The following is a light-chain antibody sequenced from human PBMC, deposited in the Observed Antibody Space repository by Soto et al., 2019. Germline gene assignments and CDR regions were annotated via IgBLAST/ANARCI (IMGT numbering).Light chain of an antibody. CDR1: QSVRSSY. CDR2: GAS. V-gene: IGKV3-20*01. J-gene: IGKJ4*01. Sequence: EIVLTQSPGTLSLSPGGRATLSCRASQSVRSSYLAWYQQRPGQAPRLLIFGASFRATGIPDRFSGSGSGTDFTLTISRLEPEDFAVYYCQHYGSPLTFCGGTKVEIK. CDR3: QHYGSPLT.